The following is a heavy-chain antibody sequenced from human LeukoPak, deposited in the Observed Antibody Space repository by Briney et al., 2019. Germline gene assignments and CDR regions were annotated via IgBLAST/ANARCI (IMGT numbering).Heavy chain of an antibody. D-gene: IGHD6-19*01. Sequence: GGSLRLSCAASGFTFSSHAMNWVRQAPGKGLEWVSSLSESGETTDYADSVKGRFTISRDNSKNTLYLQMNSLRAEDTAVYYCAKQWLVGNWGQGTLVTVSS. CDR1: GFTFSSHA. CDR2: LSESGETT. CDR3: AKQWLVGN. V-gene: IGHV3-23*01. J-gene: IGHJ4*02.